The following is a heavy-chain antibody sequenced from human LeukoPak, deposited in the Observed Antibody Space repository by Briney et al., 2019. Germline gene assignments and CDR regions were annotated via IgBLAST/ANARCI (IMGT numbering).Heavy chain of an antibody. Sequence: ASVKVSCKASGYTFTGYYMHWVRQAPGQGLEWMGRIIPSLGTTNYAQKFQDRVTTITDETTSTAYMELSSLKPEDTAVYYCARAPFTLGGLTQKFSFENWGRGTLVPVSS. J-gene: IGHJ4*02. V-gene: IGHV1-69*11. CDR1: GYTFTGYY. CDR3: ARAPFTLGGLTQKFSFEN. CDR2: IIPSLGTT. D-gene: IGHD3-16*01.